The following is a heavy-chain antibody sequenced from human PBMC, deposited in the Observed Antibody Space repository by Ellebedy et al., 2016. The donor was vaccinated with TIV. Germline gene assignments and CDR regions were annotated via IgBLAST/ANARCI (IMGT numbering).Heavy chain of an antibody. V-gene: IGHV4-39*01. J-gene: IGHJ4*02. CDR2: IYYSGST. Sequence: MPSETLSLTCTVSGDSISSGYYYWGWIRQPPGKGLEWIGRIYYSGSTYYNPSLKSRVTLSVDTSKNQFSLRLSSLTAADTAVYYCATQRMSTISPFDNWGLGTLVTVSS. CDR3: ATQRMSTISPFDN. D-gene: IGHD5-24*01. CDR1: GDSISSGYYY.